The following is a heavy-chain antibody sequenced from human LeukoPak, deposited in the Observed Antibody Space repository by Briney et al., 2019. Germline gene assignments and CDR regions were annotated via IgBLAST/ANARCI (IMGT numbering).Heavy chain of an antibody. V-gene: IGHV4-31*03. CDR3: ARALYSSSWPFDY. D-gene: IGHD6-13*01. CDR1: GGSISSGGYY. Sequence: PSETLSLTCTVSGGSISSGGYYWSWIRQHPGTGLEWIGYIYYSGSTYYNPSLKSRVTISVDTSKIQFSLKLSSVTAADTAVYYCARALYSSSWPFDYWGQGTLVTVSS. J-gene: IGHJ4*02. CDR2: IYYSGST.